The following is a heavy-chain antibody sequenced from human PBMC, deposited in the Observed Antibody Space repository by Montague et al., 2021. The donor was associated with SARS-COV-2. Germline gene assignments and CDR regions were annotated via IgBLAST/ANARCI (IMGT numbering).Heavy chain of an antibody. Sequence: VKPTQTLTLTCTCSGFSLSTSGMCVSWIRQPPGKALEWLARIDWDDDKYYSTSLKTRLTISKDTSKNQVVLTMTNMDPVDTATYYCARILVAAAGSPFDPWGQGTLVTVSS. D-gene: IGHD6-13*01. V-gene: IGHV2-70*11. J-gene: IGHJ5*02. CDR3: ARILVAAAGSPFDP. CDR1: GFSLSTSGMC. CDR2: IDWDDDK.